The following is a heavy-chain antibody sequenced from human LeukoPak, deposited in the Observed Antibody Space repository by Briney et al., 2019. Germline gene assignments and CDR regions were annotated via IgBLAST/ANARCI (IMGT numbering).Heavy chain of an antibody. V-gene: IGHV4-34*01. J-gene: IGHJ5*02. Sequence: SETLSLTCAVYGGSFSGYYWSWIRQPPGKGLEWIGEINHSGSTNYNPSLKSRVTISVDTSKNQFSLKLSSVTAADTAVYYCARGPNYPWGQGTLVTVSS. CDR1: GGSFSGYY. D-gene: IGHD1-7*01. CDR2: INHSGST. CDR3: ARGPNYP.